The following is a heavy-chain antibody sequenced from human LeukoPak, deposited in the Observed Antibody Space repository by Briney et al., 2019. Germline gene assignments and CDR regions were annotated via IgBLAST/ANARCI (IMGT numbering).Heavy chain of an antibody. Sequence: GRSLRLSCAASGFTFSSYGMHWVRQAPGKGLEWVALISYDESNKYYADSVKGRFTISRDNSKNTLYLQMNSLRAEDTAVYYCAKDRQQLALDYWGQGTLVTVSS. J-gene: IGHJ4*02. CDR3: AKDRQQLALDY. V-gene: IGHV3-30*18. CDR1: GFTFSSYG. D-gene: IGHD6-13*01. CDR2: ISYDESNK.